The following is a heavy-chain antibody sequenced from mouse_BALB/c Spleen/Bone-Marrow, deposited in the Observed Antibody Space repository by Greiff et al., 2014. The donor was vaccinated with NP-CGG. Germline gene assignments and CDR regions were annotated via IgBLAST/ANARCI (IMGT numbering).Heavy chain of an antibody. Sequence: DVKLQESGPGLVKPSQSLSLTCSVTGYSITSGYYWNWIRQFPGNKLEWMGYISYDGSNNYNPSLKNRISITRDTSKNQFLLKLKSVTTEDTATYYCARGGYGFPFDYWGQGTTLTVSS. CDR1: GYSITSGYY. D-gene: IGHD2-10*02. J-gene: IGHJ2*01. CDR3: ARGGYGFPFDY. CDR2: ISYDGSN. V-gene: IGHV3-6*02.